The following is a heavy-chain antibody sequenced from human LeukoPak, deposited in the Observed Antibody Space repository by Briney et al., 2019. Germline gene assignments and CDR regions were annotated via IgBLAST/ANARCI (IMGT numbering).Heavy chain of an antibody. CDR3: AGDLYECSSSSFVDY. D-gene: IGHD6-6*01. J-gene: IGHJ4*02. CDR1: GYTFTGYY. CDR2: INPNSGGT. V-gene: IGHV1-2*02. Sequence: ASVKVSCKASGYTFTGYYMHWVRQAPGQGLEWMGWINPNSGGTNYAQKFQGRVTMTRDTSISTAYMELSRLRSDDTAVYYCAGDLYECSSSSFVDYWGQGTLVTVSS.